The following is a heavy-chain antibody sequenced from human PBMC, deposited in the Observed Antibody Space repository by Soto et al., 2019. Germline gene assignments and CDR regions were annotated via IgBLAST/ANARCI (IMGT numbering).Heavy chain of an antibody. D-gene: IGHD6-13*01. J-gene: IGHJ6*02. CDR1: GFSFINYE. CDR2: ISSSGSTI. Sequence: GWSLRLARASSGFSFINYEMNWVRQAPGKGLEWVSYISSSGSTIYYADSVRGRFTISRDNSKNSLYLQMTSLRAEDTALYYCARVNEVPAVGTAFYYYDLDVWGQGTTVTVSS. CDR3: ARVNEVPAVGTAFYYYDLDV. V-gene: IGHV3-48*03.